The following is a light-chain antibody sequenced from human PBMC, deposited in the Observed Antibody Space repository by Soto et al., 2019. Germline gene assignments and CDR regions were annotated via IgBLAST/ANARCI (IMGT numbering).Light chain of an antibody. J-gene: IGKJ1*01. CDR2: GAS. CDR1: QSVTSDY. CDR3: QQYVSSPWA. V-gene: IGKV3-20*01. Sequence: EIVLTQSPGTLSLSPGDRATLSCRASQSVTSDYLAWYQQKPGQAPRLLIYGASIRATGIPDRFSGSGSGTDFTLTISRLEPEDFAVYYCQQYVSSPWAFGQGTKVDIK.